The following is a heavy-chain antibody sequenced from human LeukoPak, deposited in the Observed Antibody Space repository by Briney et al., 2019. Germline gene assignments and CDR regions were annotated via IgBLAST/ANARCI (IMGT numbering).Heavy chain of an antibody. V-gene: IGHV4-39*07. CDR3: AREDCSGTSCSEYV. Sequence: SETLSLTCTVSGGSIRSSYYYWGWIRQPPGKGLEWIGSIYDSGSTYYNPSLKSRVTISVDTSKNQFSLKLSSVTAADTAVYYCAREDCSGTSCSEYVWGQGTTVTVSS. CDR1: GGSIRSSYYY. CDR2: IYDSGST. J-gene: IGHJ6*02. D-gene: IGHD2-2*01.